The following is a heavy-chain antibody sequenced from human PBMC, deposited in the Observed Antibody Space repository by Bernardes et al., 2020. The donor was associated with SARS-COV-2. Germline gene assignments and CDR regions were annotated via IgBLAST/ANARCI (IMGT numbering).Heavy chain of an antibody. Sequence: SETLSLTCTVSGGSISSSSYYWGWIRQPPGKGLEWIGSIYYSGSTYYNPSLKSRVTISVDTSKNQFSLKLSSVTAADTAVYYCARHNMDTAFEVDYWGQGTLVTVSS. V-gene: IGHV4-39*01. D-gene: IGHD5-18*01. CDR3: ARHNMDTAFEVDY. CDR1: GGSISSSSYY. CDR2: IYYSGST. J-gene: IGHJ4*02.